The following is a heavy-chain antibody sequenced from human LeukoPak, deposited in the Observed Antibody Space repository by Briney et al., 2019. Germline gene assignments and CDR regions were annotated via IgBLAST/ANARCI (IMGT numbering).Heavy chain of an antibody. CDR1: GYTFTSYG. J-gene: IGHJ3*02. Sequence: GASVKVSCKASGYTFTSYGISWVRRAPGQGLEWMGWISAYNGNTNYAQKLQGRVTMTTDTSTSTAYMELRSLRSDDTAVYYCARVGDCSSTSCPNRHAFDIWGQGTMVTVSS. D-gene: IGHD2-2*01. CDR2: ISAYNGNT. CDR3: ARVGDCSSTSCPNRHAFDI. V-gene: IGHV1-18*01.